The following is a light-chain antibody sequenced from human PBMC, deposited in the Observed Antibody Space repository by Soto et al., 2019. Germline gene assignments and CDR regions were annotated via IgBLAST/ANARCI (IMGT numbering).Light chain of an antibody. CDR1: QSVSSSY. V-gene: IGKV3-20*01. CDR2: GAS. J-gene: IGKJ1*01. CDR3: QQYGSSPWT. Sequence: EIVLTQSPGTLSLSPWERATLSCRASQSVSSSYLAWYQQKPGQAPRLLIYGASSRATGIPDRFSGSGSGTDFTLTISRLEPEDFAVYYCQQYGSSPWTFGQGTKVEIK.